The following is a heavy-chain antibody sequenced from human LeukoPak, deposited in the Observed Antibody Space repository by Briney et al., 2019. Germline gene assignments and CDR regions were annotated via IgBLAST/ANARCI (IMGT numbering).Heavy chain of an antibody. CDR3: AKSSYSIFDY. V-gene: IGHV4-38-2*02. CDR1: GYSISSGYY. J-gene: IGHJ4*02. D-gene: IGHD5-18*01. Sequence: SETLSLTCTVSGYSISSGYYWGWIRQPPGKGLEWIGSIYHSGSTYYNPSLKSRVTISVDTSKDQFSLKLSSVTAADTAVYYCAKSSYSIFDYWGQGTLVTVSS. CDR2: IYHSGST.